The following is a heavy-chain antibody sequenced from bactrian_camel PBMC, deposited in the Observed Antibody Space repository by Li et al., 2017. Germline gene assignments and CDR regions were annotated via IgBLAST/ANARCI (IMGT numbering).Heavy chain of an antibody. Sequence: HVQLVESGGGLVQPGGSLKLSCVGSEFEFAFGSVAMSWVRQAPGKGLEWVAGIDSLNGDTHYADSVKGRFTISRHDRENTLYLQANSLQIEDTAIYFCARSRGYYNDYVDVWGRGTQVTVS. CDR1: EFEFAFGSVA. J-gene: IGHJ4*01. CDR2: IDSLNGDT. D-gene: IGHD4*01. V-gene: IGHV3S7*01. CDR3: ARSRGYYNDYVDV.